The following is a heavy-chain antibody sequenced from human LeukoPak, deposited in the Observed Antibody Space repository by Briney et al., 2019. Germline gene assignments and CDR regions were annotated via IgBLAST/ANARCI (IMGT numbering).Heavy chain of an antibody. D-gene: IGHD1-7*01. CDR3: AREGTYNWNYYYYYYYMDV. J-gene: IGHJ6*03. CDR2: IYYSGST. CDR1: GGSISSYY. Sequence: SETLSLTCTVSGGSISSYYWSWIRQPPGKGLEWIGYIYYSGSTNYNPSLKSRVTISVDTSKNQFSLKLSSVTAADTALYYCAREGTYNWNYYYYYYYMDVWGKGTTVTVSS. V-gene: IGHV4-59*01.